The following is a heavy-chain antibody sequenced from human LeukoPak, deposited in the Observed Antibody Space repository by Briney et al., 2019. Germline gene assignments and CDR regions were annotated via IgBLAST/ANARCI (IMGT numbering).Heavy chain of an antibody. CDR2: IKKTGSET. J-gene: IGHJ4*02. V-gene: IGHV3-7*01. Sequence: GGSLRLSCAASGFTFSHFWMSWVRQAPGKGLEWVAYIKKTGSETYYVDSVKGRFTITRDNTRNSLFLQMYSLRAEDTAVYFCARVSGWYPLDYWGQGTLVTVSS. CDR1: GFTFSHFW. CDR3: ARVSGWYPLDY. D-gene: IGHD6-19*01.